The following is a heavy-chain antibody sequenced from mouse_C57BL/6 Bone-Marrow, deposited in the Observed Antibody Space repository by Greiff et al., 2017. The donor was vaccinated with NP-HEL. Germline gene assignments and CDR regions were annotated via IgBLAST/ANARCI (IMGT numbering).Heavy chain of an antibody. CDR2: IDPSDSYT. CDR3: AREGDYDYDSYYFDY. D-gene: IGHD2-4*01. J-gene: IGHJ2*01. Sequence: QVQLQQPGAELVMPGASVKLSCKASGYTFTSYWMHWVKQRPGQGLEWIGEIDPSDSYTNYNQKFKGKSTLTVDKSSSTAYMQLSSLTSDDSAVYYCAREGDYDYDSYYFDYWGQGTTLTVSS. CDR1: GYTFTSYW. V-gene: IGHV1-69*01.